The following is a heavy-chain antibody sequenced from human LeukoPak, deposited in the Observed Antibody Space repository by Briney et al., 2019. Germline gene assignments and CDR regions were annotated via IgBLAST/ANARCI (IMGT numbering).Heavy chain of an antibody. D-gene: IGHD6-19*01. Sequence: GESLRISCKGSGYSLTSYWIGWVRQRPGKSLERMGITYPGGCDTRYSPSFQGQVTISADKSISTAYLQWSSLKASDTAMYYCARLPYSSGLSFDYWGQGTLVTVSS. CDR3: ARLPYSSGLSFDY. CDR1: GYSLTSYW. V-gene: IGHV5-51*01. J-gene: IGHJ4*02. CDR2: TYPGGCDT.